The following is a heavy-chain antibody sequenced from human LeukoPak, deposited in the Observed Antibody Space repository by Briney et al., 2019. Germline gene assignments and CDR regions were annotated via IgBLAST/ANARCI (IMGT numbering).Heavy chain of an antibody. CDR2: IYSGGST. CDR3: ARALIAAAGLYYFDY. V-gene: IGHV3-66*01. CDR1: GFTVSSNY. D-gene: IGHD6-13*01. J-gene: IGHJ4*02. Sequence: GGSLRLSCAASGFTVSSNYMSWVRQAPGKGLEWLSVIYSGGSTYYADSVKGRFTISRDNSKNTLYLQMNSLRAEDTAVYYCARALIAAAGLYYFDYWGQGTLVTVSS.